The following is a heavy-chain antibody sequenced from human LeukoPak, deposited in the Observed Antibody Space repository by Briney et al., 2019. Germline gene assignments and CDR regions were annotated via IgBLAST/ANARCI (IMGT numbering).Heavy chain of an antibody. V-gene: IGHV1-8*01. Sequence: GASVTVSFKVSGYPFTTYEINWVRQAPGQGLEWMGWVHPKSGNTAYAQKFQDRVTMTRDTSISTVYMELSSLRSEDTAMYFCTRGPRDDPWGQGTLVTVSS. CDR1: GYPFTTYE. CDR2: VHPKSGNT. CDR3: TRGPRDDP. J-gene: IGHJ5*02.